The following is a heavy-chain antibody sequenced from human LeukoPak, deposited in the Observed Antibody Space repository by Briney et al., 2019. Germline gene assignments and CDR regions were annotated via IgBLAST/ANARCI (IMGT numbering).Heavy chain of an antibody. D-gene: IGHD3-16*01. J-gene: IGHJ4*02. V-gene: IGHV3-23*03. CDR1: GFTFSSYA. CDR3: AKGWVTFDY. Sequence: PGLSLRLSCAASGFTFSSYAMSWFRQAPGKGLEWVSVIYTGGTYYADSVKGRFTISRDNSKNTLFLQMNSLRTEDTAVCYCAKGWVTFDYWGQGTLVTVSS. CDR2: IYTGGT.